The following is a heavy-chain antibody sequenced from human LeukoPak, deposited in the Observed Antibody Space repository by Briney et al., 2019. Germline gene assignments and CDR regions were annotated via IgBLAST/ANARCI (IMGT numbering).Heavy chain of an antibody. CDR3: ARAGWIITSGIDY. J-gene: IGHJ4*02. D-gene: IGHD3-10*01. Sequence: SETLSLTCAVSGYSISRGYYWALIRQPPGKGLEWIGTVYHTGSTYYNPSLDSRVTISVDTSKNEFSLNLKSVTAADTAVYYCARAGWIITSGIDYWGQGALVAVSS. CDR1: GYSISRGYY. V-gene: IGHV4-38-2*01. CDR2: VYHTGST.